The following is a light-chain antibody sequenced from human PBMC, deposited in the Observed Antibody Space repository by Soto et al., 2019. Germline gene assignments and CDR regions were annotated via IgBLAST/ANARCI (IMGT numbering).Light chain of an antibody. CDR1: QSISNW. CDR3: QQYSDSPWT. V-gene: IGKV1-5*02. J-gene: IGKJ1*01. Sequence: QMRQSPSTLSASEEDTVTIICRASQSISNWLAWYQQKPGKAPNLLIYDASIFESGVPSRFSGRGSGTRFTLTISSLQPCDFATYYCQQYSDSPWTVGQGTKVDIK. CDR2: DAS.